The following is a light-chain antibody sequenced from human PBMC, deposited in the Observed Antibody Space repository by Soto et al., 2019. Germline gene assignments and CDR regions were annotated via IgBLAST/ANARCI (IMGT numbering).Light chain of an antibody. CDR2: KAS. V-gene: IGKV1-5*03. CDR3: QQYNSYWT. CDR1: QSISSW. J-gene: IGKJ1*01. Sequence: DIQMTQSPFTLSASVGDRVTITCRASQSISSWLAWYQQKPGKAPILLIYKASSLESGVPSRFSGSGSGTEFTLTISSLQPDDFATYYCQQYNSYWTFGQGTKGEIK.